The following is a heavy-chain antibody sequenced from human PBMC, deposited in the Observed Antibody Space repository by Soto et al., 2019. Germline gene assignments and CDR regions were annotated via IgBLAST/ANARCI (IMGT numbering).Heavy chain of an antibody. CDR2: IRNHSSSGRI. CDR1: GWSCAGCE. J-gene: IGHJ5*02. D-gene: IGHD2-15*01. V-gene: IGHV3-49*04. Sequence: GVWLRCPGLTGGWSCAGCEICWARQAPGKGLEWVGLIRNHSSSGRIESAASVKDRFIVSREHSKSVAYLQMNSLKNEDSAVYFCTRAESPETAYSSDAWGQGT. CDR3: TRAESPETAYSSDA.